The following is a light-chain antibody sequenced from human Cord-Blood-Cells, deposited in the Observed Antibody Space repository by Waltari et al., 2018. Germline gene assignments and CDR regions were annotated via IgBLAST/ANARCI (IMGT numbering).Light chain of an antibody. CDR1: SSDVGGYNY. CDR3: SSYTSSSTPDV. J-gene: IGLJ1*01. CDR2: EVS. Sequence: QSALTHPASVSGSPGQSITISCTGPSSDVGGYNYVSWYQQHPGKAPKLMIYEVSNRPSGVSNRFSGSKSGNTASLTISGLQAEDEADYYCSSYTSSSTPDVFGTGTKVTVL. V-gene: IGLV2-14*01.